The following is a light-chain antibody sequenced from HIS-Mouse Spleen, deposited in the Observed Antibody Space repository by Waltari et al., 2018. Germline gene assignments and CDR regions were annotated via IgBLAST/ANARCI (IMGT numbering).Light chain of an antibody. J-gene: IGLJ3*02. V-gene: IGLV2-23*01. CDR2: EGS. CDR1: SSDVGRYNL. CDR3: CSYAGSSTWV. Sequence: QSALTQPASVSRSPGQSITISCTGTSSDVGRYNLVSWYQQHPGKAPKLMIYEGSKRPSGVSNRFSGSKSGNTASLTISGLQAEDEADYYCCSYAGSSTWVFGGGTKLTVL.